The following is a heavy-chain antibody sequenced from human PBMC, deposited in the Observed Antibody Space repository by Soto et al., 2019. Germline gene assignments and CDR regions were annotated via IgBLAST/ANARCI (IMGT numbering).Heavy chain of an antibody. CDR1: GFTFSSYA. V-gene: IGHV3-30-3*01. CDR3: ARDVLLWFGKFDY. D-gene: IGHD3-10*01. CDR2: ISYDGSNK. J-gene: IGHJ4*02. Sequence: PGGSLRLSCAASGFTFSSYAMHWVRQAPGKGLEWVAVISYDGSNKYYADSVKGRFTISRDNSKNTLYLQMNSLRAEDTAVYYCARDVLLWFGKFDYWGQGTLVTV.